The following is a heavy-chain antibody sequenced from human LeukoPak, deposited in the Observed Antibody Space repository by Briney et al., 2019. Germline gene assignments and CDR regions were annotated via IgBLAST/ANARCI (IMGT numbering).Heavy chain of an antibody. CDR1: GGSISSSSYY. CDR2: IYYSGST. V-gene: IGHV4-39*01. J-gene: IGHJ6*03. D-gene: IGHD3-3*01. Sequence: SETLSLTCTASGGSISSSSYYWGWIRQPPGKGLEWIGSIYYSGSTYYNPSLRSRVTISVDTSKNQFSLKVSSVTAADTAMYYCARRQRFLEDYYYLDVWGKGTTVTVSS. CDR3: ARRQRFLEDYYYLDV.